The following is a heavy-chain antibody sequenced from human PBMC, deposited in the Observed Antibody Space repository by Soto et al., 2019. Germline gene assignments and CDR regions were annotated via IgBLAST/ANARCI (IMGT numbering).Heavy chain of an antibody. CDR3: ARDTHLVAGRLDY. J-gene: IGHJ4*01. D-gene: IGHD6-19*01. CDR1: GGSGSRGSCY. V-gene: IGHV4-61*01. Sequence: SAPLSQSCTVSGGSGSRGSCYWIWIRQPPGKGLELIVYIYYSGRTNYNPSLKSRVTISVDTSKNQFSRKLSSVTAADTAVYYCARDTHLVAGRLDYWGHGTPVTVSS. CDR2: IYYSGRT.